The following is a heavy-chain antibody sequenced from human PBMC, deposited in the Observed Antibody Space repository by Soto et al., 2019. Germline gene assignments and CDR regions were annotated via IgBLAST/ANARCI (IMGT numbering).Heavy chain of an antibody. V-gene: IGHV3-48*01. CDR2: ISSDGSSI. J-gene: IGHJ4*02. CDR3: ARDPYYYDNSGYYPKDY. D-gene: IGHD3-22*01. Sequence: EVQLVESGGGLVQPGGSLRLSCAASGFTFSNYNMNWVRQAPGEGLEWVSFISSDGSSIRYADSVKGRFTISRDNAKNSLYLQMNSLRVEDTAVYYCARDPYYYDNSGYYPKDYWGQGTLVTVSS. CDR1: GFTFSNYN.